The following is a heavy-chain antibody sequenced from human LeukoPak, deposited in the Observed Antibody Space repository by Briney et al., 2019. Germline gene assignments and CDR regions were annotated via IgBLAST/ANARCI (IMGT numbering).Heavy chain of an antibody. CDR3: ARDGGLDF. Sequence: ASVKASCKASGYTFSAYYIHWLRQAPGQGLEWMGWINVNSGDTNSAPNFQGRVTLTRDMSSNTAYMEVTKLTLDDTAVFYCARDGGLDFWGQGTLVTVSS. CDR1: GYTFSAYY. V-gene: IGHV1-2*02. CDR2: INVNSGDT. J-gene: IGHJ4*02. D-gene: IGHD2-15*01.